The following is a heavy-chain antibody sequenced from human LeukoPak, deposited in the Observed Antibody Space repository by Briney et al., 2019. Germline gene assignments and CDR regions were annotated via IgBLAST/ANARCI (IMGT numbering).Heavy chain of an antibody. J-gene: IGHJ4*02. Sequence: GGSLRLSCAASGFTFDDYAMHWVRQAPGKGLEWVSLISGDGGSTYYADSVKGRFTISRDNSKTSLYLQMNSLRTEDTALYYCAKDGKSAYYDFWSGLGVDYWGQGTLVTVSS. D-gene: IGHD3-3*01. CDR2: ISGDGGST. CDR1: GFTFDDYA. CDR3: AKDGKSAYYDFWSGLGVDY. V-gene: IGHV3-43*02.